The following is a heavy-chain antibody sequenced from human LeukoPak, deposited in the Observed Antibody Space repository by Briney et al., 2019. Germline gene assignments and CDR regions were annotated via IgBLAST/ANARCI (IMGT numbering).Heavy chain of an antibody. CDR1: GFTFSSYS. J-gene: IGHJ4*02. D-gene: IGHD6-19*01. CDR3: ASGILQWLSPNDY. V-gene: IGHV3-21*01. CDR2: ISSSSSYI. Sequence: PGGSLRLSCAASGFTFSSYSMNWVRQAPGKGLEWVSSISSSSSYIYYADSVKGRFTISRDNSKNTLYLQMNSLRAEDTAVYYCASGILQWLSPNDYWGQGTLVTVSS.